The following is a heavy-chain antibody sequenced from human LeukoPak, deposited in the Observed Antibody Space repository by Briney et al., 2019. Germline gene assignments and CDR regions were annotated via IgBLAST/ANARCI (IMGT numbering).Heavy chain of an antibody. CDR1: GVSLSTRGGG. J-gene: IGHJ3*02. D-gene: IGHD5-18*01. V-gene: IGHV2-5*02. Sequence: SGPTLLNPTPTLTLTCSLSGVSLSTRGGGVGWIRQPPGKALEWLALIYWDDDSRYSPSLKSRLTIAKDTSKNQVVLTLTNMDSVDTATYYCAHSQVFSYGSFHDAYDIWGRGMLVTVSS. CDR2: IYWDDDS. CDR3: AHSQVFSYGSFHDAYDI.